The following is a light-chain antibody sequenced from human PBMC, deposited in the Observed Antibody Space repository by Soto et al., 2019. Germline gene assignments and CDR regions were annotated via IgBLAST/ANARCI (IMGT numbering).Light chain of an antibody. CDR1: QSLLHSNGYNY. CDR2: LGS. Sequence: DIVMTQSPLSLPVTPGEPASISCRSSQSLLHSNGYNYLDWYLQKPGQSPQLLIYLGSNRASGVPDRFSGSGPGTHFTLKISREEAEDVGVYYCMQALQPPLTFGPGTKVDIK. V-gene: IGKV2-28*01. CDR3: MQALQPPLT. J-gene: IGKJ3*01.